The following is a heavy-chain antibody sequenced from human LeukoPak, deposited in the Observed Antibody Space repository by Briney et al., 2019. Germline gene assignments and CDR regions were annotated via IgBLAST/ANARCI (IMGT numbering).Heavy chain of an antibody. Sequence: PGGPLRLSCAGSGFTFSDYSMRWLRQAPGKGLEFVSYITQRSSFTKSADSVLRRFTIYRDNDKNSWYLQMNNLRADDTAVYYCARLLDHFSGDTRWGAFHIGGEGTMVTVP. CDR1: GFTFSDYS. CDR3: ARLLDHFSGDTRWGAFHI. V-gene: IGHV3-11*06. J-gene: IGHJ3*02. D-gene: IGHD4-17*01. CDR2: ITQRSSFT.